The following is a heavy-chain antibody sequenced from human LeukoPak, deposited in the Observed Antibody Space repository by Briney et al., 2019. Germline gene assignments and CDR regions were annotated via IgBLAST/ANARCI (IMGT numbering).Heavy chain of an antibody. D-gene: IGHD2-2*01. J-gene: IGHJ4*02. V-gene: IGHV3-53*05. CDR1: GFIVSGTY. CDR3: AKAPREYPLDY. CDR2: ISGSDGST. Sequence: GGSLRLSCAASGFIVSGTYMSWVRQAPGKGLEWVSGISGSDGSTNYADSVKGRFTISRDNSKNTLYLQMNSLRAEDTAVYYCAKAPREYPLDYWGQGTLVTVSS.